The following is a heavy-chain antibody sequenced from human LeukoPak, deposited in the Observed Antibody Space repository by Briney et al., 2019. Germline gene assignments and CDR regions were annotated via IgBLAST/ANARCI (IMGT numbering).Heavy chain of an antibody. CDR2: ISYDGSDK. J-gene: IGHJ4*02. Sequence: PGGSLRLSCAASGFTFSTYGMHWVRQAPGKGLEWVAVISYDGSDKYYADSVKGRFTISRDNSKNTLYLQMNSLRAEDTAVYYCATKMDWGQGTLVTVSS. CDR3: ATKMD. D-gene: IGHD2-8*01. V-gene: IGHV3-30*03. CDR1: GFTFSTYG.